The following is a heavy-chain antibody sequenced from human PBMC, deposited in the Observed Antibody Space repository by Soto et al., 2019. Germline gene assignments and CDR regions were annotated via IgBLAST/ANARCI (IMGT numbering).Heavy chain of an antibody. D-gene: IGHD3-3*01. CDR1: GGTFSSYA. CDR3: ARGPRFLEWQKNWLDP. J-gene: IGHJ5*02. V-gene: IGHV1-69*13. Sequence: SVKVSCKASGGTFSSYAISWVRQAPGQGLEWMGGIIPIFGTANYAQKFQGRVTITADESTSTAYMELSSLRSEDTAVYYGARGPRFLEWQKNWLDPWGQGTIVTVSS. CDR2: IIPIFGTA.